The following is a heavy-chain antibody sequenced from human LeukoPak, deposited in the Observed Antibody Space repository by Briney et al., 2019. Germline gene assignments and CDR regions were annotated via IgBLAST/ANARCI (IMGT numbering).Heavy chain of an antibody. D-gene: IGHD3-9*01. CDR3: ARLCELTGYYPLMFFDY. CDR1: GFTFSSYS. Sequence: GGSLRLSCAASGFTFSSYSMNWVRQAPGKGLEWVSYISGSSNTIYHADSVKGRFTISRDNAKNSLYLQMNNLRDEDTAVYYCARLCELTGYYPLMFFDYWGQGTLVTVSS. V-gene: IGHV3-48*02. CDR2: ISGSSNTI. J-gene: IGHJ4*02.